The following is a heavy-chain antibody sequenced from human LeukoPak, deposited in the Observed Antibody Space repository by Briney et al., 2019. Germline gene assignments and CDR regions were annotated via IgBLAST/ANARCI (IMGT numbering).Heavy chain of an antibody. D-gene: IGHD3-10*01. Sequence: GGSLRLSCAASGFTFSSYSMNWVRQAPGKGLEWVSSISSRSSYIYYADSVKGRFTISRDNAKNSLYLQMNSLRAEDTAVYYCAREGGSGVMDVWGQGTTVTVSS. CDR2: ISSRSSYI. J-gene: IGHJ6*02. V-gene: IGHV3-21*01. CDR1: GFTFSSYS. CDR3: AREGGSGVMDV.